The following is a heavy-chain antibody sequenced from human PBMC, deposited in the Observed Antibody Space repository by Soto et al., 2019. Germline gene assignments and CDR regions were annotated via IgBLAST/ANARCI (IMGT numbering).Heavy chain of an antibody. CDR2: MNPHSGNT. Sequence: QVRLEQSGADVKKPGASVKVSCKASGYTFTSYDINWVRQTTGQGLEWMGWMNPHSGNTGYAQKFQGRLTLTRNTSISTAYLDLSSLRTEDTAIYGCARGINWGQGTLVTVSS. V-gene: IGHV1-8*01. D-gene: IGHD1-20*01. J-gene: IGHJ4*02. CDR3: ARGIN. CDR1: GYTFTSYD.